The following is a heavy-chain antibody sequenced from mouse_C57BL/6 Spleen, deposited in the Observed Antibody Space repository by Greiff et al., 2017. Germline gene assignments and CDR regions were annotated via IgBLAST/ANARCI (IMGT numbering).Heavy chain of an antibody. CDR2: ISDGGSYT. D-gene: IGHD1-1*01. J-gene: IGHJ2*01. V-gene: IGHV5-4*03. CDR1: GFTFSSYA. Sequence: EVKLQESGGGLVKPGGSLKFSCAASGFTFSSYAMSWVRQTPAKRLEWVATISDGGSYTNYPDNVKGRITISRDNAKNNLYLQMSHLKSEDTAMYYCATGYYADYWGRDTTLTVSS. CDR3: ATGYYADY.